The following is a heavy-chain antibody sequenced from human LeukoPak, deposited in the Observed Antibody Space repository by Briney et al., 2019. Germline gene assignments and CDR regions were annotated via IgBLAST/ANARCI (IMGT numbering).Heavy chain of an antibody. J-gene: IGHJ4*02. CDR2: IYTSGST. CDR1: GGSISSGSYY. Sequence: SETLSLTCTVSGGSISSGSYYWSWIRQPAGKGLEWIGRIYTSGSTNYNPSLKSRVTISVDTSKNQFSLKLSSVTAADTAVYYCARPFSRFDYWGQGTLVTVSS. V-gene: IGHV4-61*02. D-gene: IGHD3-16*01. CDR3: ARPFSRFDY.